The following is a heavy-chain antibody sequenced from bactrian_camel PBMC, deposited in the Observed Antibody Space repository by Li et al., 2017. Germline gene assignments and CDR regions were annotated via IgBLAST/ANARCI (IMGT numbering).Heavy chain of an antibody. V-gene: IGHV3S53*01. D-gene: IGHD1*01. CDR2: INSDGLT. CDR1: GRTYGRNC. J-gene: IGHJ4*01. CDR3: ALDGTYGGDWDADRVLRRTEYNY. Sequence: QVQLVESGGGSTQAGGSLRLSSAASGRTYGRNCMAWFRQAPGKEREGVAAINSDGLTTYADSVKGRSTISKDNAKNTLLLQMNSLRLEDTAMYYCALDGTYGGDWDADRVLRRTEYNYRGQGTQVTVS.